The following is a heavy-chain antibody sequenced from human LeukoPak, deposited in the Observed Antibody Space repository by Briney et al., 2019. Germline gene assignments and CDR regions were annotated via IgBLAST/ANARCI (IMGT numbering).Heavy chain of an antibody. V-gene: IGHV3-21*01. Sequence: RGSLRLSCAASGFSPSSYSMNWGRQAPGEGLEWGSSITISSNFIYYADAVKGRFTISRDNAKSSLFLQMNSLRAEDTAVYFCARDGHGDGFLSGYSYFGMGVWGQGTTVTVSS. D-gene: IGHD3-3*01. CDR1: GFSPSSYS. J-gene: IGHJ6*02. CDR3: ARDGHGDGFLSGYSYFGMGV. CDR2: ITISSNFI.